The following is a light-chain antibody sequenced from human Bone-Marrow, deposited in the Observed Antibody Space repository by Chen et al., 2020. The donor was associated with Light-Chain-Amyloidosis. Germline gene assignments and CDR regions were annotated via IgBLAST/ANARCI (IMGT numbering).Light chain of an antibody. CDR1: RSNLGAGYD. J-gene: IGLJ2*01. CDR2: DSD. CDR3: QSYDTALLSLV. Sequence: QSALTQPPSISEAPGQRVTISSPGSRSNLGAGYDVNWYHQLPGTSPKLLIYDSDIRPSGVPDRFSASKSGTSASLSITGLQVADEADYYCQSYDTALLSLVFGGGTKLTV. V-gene: IGLV1-40*01.